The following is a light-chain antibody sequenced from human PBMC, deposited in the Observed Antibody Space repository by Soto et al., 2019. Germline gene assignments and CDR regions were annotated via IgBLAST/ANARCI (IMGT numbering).Light chain of an antibody. J-gene: IGKJ4*01. V-gene: IGKV1-39*01. CDR1: QSISTY. CDR3: QQSYRIPPLT. CDR2: AAS. Sequence: DIQMTQSPSSLSASVGDRVTITCRASQSISTYLNWYQQKPGKAPKLLIYAASSLQSGVQSRFSGSGSGTAFTLTINSLQPEDCATYYCQQSYRIPPLTFGGGTRVEIK.